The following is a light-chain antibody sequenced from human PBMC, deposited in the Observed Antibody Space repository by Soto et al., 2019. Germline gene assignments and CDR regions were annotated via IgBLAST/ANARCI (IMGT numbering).Light chain of an antibody. CDR3: HQYNNSPT. V-gene: IGKV3-15*01. CDR1: QSVNSN. J-gene: IGKJ1*01. Sequence: EIVMTQSPATLSVSPGERATLSCRASQSVNSNLAWYQQKPGQAPRLLIYGASTRATGVPARFSGSWSGTEFTTSVSLPQSGDFAEDVCHQYNNSPTFGQGTKVEIK. CDR2: GAS.